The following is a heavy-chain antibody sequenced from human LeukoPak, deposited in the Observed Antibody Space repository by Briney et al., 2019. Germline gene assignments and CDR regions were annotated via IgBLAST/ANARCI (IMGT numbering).Heavy chain of an antibody. CDR1: GFTFSSYS. Sequence: GGSLRLSCAASGFTFSSYSMNWVRQAPGKGLEWVSSISSSSSYIYYADSVKGRFTISRDTSKKTLYLQMNSLSEEDTAVYYCAKNLELWFGDLLYFDSWGQGTLVTVSS. V-gene: IGHV3-21*01. J-gene: IGHJ4*02. CDR2: ISSSSSYI. D-gene: IGHD3-10*01. CDR3: AKNLELWFGDLLYFDS.